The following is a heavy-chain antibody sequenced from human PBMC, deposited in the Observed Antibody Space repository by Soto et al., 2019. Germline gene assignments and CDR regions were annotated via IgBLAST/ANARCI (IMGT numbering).Heavy chain of an antibody. V-gene: IGHV1-69*06. Sequence: SVKVSCKASGGTFSSYAISWVRQAPGQGLEWMGGIIPIFGTANYAQKFQGRVMITADKSTSTAYMELSSLRSEDTAVYYCARQFIAAAGPALYYYYGMDVWGQGTTVTVSS. CDR3: ARQFIAAAGPALYYYYGMDV. CDR2: IIPIFGTA. J-gene: IGHJ6*02. CDR1: GGTFSSYA. D-gene: IGHD6-13*01.